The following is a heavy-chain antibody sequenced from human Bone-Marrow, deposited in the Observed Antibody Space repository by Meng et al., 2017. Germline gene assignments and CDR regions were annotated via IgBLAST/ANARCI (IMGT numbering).Heavy chain of an antibody. D-gene: IGHD4-11*01. CDR1: GGSFSDYY. J-gene: IGHJ4*02. CDR3: ARGPTTMAHDFDY. V-gene: IGHV4-34*01. CDR2: INHSGST. Sequence: QVQLQKWGAGLLKPSGTLSLTCVVSGGSFSDYYWSWIRQPPGKGLEWIGEINHSGSTNYKPSLESRATISVDTSQNNLSLKLSSVTAADSAVYYCARGPTTMAHDFDYWGQGTLVTVSS.